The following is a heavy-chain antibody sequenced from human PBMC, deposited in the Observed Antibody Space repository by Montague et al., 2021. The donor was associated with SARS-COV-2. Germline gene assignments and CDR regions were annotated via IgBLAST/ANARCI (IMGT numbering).Heavy chain of an antibody. Sequence: SETLSLTCAVYGGSLSGYYWSWIRQPPEKGLEWIGEINHSANTKYNPSLKSPVTISIDTSKNQFPLKMTSVTAADTATYYCASGIYTSGSYYNRYYYGLSIWGQGSLVTVSS. V-gene: IGHV4-34*01. CDR2: INHSANT. J-gene: IGHJ4*02. CDR1: GGSLSGYY. D-gene: IGHD3-10*01. CDR3: ASGIYTSGSYYNRYYYGLSI.